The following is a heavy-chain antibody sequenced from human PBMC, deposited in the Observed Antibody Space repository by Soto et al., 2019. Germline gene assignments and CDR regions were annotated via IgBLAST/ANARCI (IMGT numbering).Heavy chain of an antibody. V-gene: IGHV4-30-4*01. CDR2: IFYSGTT. J-gene: IGHJ4*02. CDR1: GDSISSADYY. D-gene: IGHD3-22*01. Sequence: SETLSLTCTVSGDSISSADYYWSWIRQSPGKGLEWMGFIFYSGTTYYNPSLRSRLTLSVDTSKNQYCLKLSSVTAADTAVYYCARDRFLSYYDSTTYYADYWGQGTLVTVSS. CDR3: ARDRFLSYYDSTTYYADY.